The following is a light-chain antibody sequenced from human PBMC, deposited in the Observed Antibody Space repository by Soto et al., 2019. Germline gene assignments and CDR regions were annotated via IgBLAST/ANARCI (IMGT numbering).Light chain of an antibody. J-gene: IGKJ4*01. CDR2: LAS. CDR3: QQTYSVPLS. CDR1: QDISRS. V-gene: IGKV1-9*01. Sequence: IQLTQSPSSLSASVGDRVTITCRASQDISRSLAWYQQRPGRAPRLLIYLASNLQSGVPSRFSGSGSGTDFTLTIGGLQPEDFATYYCQQTYSVPLSFGGGTKVEIK.